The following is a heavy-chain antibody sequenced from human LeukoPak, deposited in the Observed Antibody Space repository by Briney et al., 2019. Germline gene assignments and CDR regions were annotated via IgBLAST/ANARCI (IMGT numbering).Heavy chain of an antibody. J-gene: IGHJ4*02. D-gene: IGHD3-10*01. Sequence: PSETLALTCTVSGGSISSSNYHWGWIRQPPGKGLEWIASIYYRGSTYYNPSLKSRVTISVDMSKNQFSLRLNSVTAADTSVYYCTRLPEGVPADYWGPGTLVTVSS. CDR1: GGSISSSNYH. CDR2: IYYRGST. CDR3: TRLPEGVPADY. V-gene: IGHV4-39*01.